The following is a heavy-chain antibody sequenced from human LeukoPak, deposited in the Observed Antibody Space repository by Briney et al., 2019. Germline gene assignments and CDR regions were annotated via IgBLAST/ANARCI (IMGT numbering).Heavy chain of an antibody. CDR3: ARGRYSSGWDFDY. Sequence: PSETLSLTCAVYGGSFCGYYWSWIRQPPGKGLEWIGEINHSGSTNYNPSLKSRVTISVDTSKNQFSLKLSSVTAADTAVYYCARGRYSSGWDFDYWGQGTQVTVSS. CDR2: INHSGST. CDR1: GGSFCGYY. V-gene: IGHV4-34*01. J-gene: IGHJ4*02. D-gene: IGHD6-19*01.